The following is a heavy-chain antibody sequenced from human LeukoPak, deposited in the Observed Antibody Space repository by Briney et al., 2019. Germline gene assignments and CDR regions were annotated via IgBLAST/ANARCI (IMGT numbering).Heavy chain of an antibody. CDR2: ITNSGKDT. J-gene: IGHJ4*02. Sequence: GGSLRLSCAASGFTFVSYAMSWVRQAPGKGLEWVSAITNSGKDTYYADSVKGRFTFSRDISKNTLYLHMNSLRADDTAVYYCARYLCASSSFDYWGQGTLVTVSS. CDR3: ARYLCASSSFDY. D-gene: IGHD3-22*01. V-gene: IGHV3-23*01. CDR1: GFTFVSYA.